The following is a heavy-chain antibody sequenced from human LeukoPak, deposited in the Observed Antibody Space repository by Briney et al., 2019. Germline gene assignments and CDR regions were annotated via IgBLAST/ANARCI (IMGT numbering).Heavy chain of an antibody. V-gene: IGHV1-8*02. Sequence: ASVTVSCKASGYTFTSYGISWVRQATGQGLEWMGWMNPNSGNTGYAQKFQGRVTMTRNTSISTAYMELSSLGSEDTAVYYCARIWSGYYIVNFYYYYYGMDVWGQGTTVTVSS. CDR2: MNPNSGNT. CDR1: GYTFTSYG. D-gene: IGHD3-3*01. CDR3: ARIWSGYYIVNFYYYYYGMDV. J-gene: IGHJ6*02.